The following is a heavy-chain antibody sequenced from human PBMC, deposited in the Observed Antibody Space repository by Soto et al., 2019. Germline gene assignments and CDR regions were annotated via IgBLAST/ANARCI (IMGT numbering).Heavy chain of an antibody. J-gene: IGHJ3*02. Sequence: SVKVSWKASGGTFSSYAISWVRQAPGQGLEWMGGIIPIFGTANYAQKFQGRVTITADESTSTAYMELSSLRSEDTAVYYCARDIRADIVVVPAARGTAFDIWGQGTMVTVSS. D-gene: IGHD2-2*01. CDR1: GGTFSSYA. CDR2: IIPIFGTA. CDR3: ARDIRADIVVVPAARGTAFDI. V-gene: IGHV1-69*13.